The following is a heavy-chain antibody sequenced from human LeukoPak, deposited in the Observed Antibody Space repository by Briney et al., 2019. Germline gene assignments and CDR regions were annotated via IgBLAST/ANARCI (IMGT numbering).Heavy chain of an antibody. V-gene: IGHV1-2*02. CDR3: ARGFLYGGPDY. J-gene: IGHJ4*02. CDR2: INPNSGGT. D-gene: IGHD4-17*01. Sequence: ASVTVSCKASGYTFTGYYMHWVRQAPGQGLEWMGWINPNSGGTNYAQNFQGRVTMTRDTSISTAYMELRSLRSDDTAVYYCARGFLYGGPDYWGQGTLVTVSS. CDR1: GYTFTGYY.